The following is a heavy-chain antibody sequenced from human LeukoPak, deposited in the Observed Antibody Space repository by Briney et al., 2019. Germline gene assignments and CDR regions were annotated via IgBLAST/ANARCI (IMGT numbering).Heavy chain of an antibody. Sequence: SGTLSLTCAVSGGSISSSNWWSWVRQPPGKGLEWIGEIYHSGSTNYNPSLKSRVTISVDTSKNQFSLKLSSVTAADTAVYYCARVTFGGVIVLFDYWGQGTLVTVSS. J-gene: IGHJ4*02. CDR3: ARVTFGGVIVLFDY. V-gene: IGHV4-4*02. D-gene: IGHD3-16*02. CDR1: GGSISSSNW. CDR2: IYHSGST.